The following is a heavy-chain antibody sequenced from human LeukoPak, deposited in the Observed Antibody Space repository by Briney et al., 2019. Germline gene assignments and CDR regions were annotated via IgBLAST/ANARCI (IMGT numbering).Heavy chain of an antibody. CDR1: GYTFTGYY. CDR2: INPNSGGT. V-gene: IGHV1-2*02. Sequence: ASVKVSCKASGYTFTGYYMHWVRQAPGQGLEWMGWINPNSGGTNYAQKFQGRVTMTRDTSISTAYMELSRLRSDDTAVYYCAREERKVYCGGDCYSAYRGQGTLVTVSS. J-gene: IGHJ4*02. D-gene: IGHD2-21*02. CDR3: AREERKVYCGGDCYSAY.